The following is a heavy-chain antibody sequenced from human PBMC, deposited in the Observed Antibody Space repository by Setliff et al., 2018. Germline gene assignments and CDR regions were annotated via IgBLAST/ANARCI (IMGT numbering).Heavy chain of an antibody. Sequence: SETLSLTCTVSGGSISSSSYYWGWIRQHPGKGREWIGSIYYSGSTYYNPSLKSRVTISVDTSKNQSSLKLSSVTAADTAVYYCAGERASASRQTYFGSWGQGPLVTVSS. J-gene: IGHJ4*02. CDR2: IYYSGST. D-gene: IGHD2-15*01. CDR3: AGERASASRQTYFGS. V-gene: IGHV4-39*07. CDR1: GGSISSSSYY.